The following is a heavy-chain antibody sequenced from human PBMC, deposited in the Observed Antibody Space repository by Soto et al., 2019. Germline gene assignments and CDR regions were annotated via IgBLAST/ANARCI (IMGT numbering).Heavy chain of an antibody. CDR1: GLHVKGNY. CDR2: IYGRGDT. V-gene: IGHV3-53*01. Sequence: EAQLVVSGGGLIQPGGSLRLTCIASGLHVKGNYMSWVRQAPGKGLEFVSVIYGRGDTFYADSVKGRFTTSRDTSKNTLYLQMNNLRADDSAVYYCATEVVAKYGMDVWGQGTTVTVSS. CDR3: ATEVVAKYGMDV. D-gene: IGHD2-15*01. J-gene: IGHJ6*02.